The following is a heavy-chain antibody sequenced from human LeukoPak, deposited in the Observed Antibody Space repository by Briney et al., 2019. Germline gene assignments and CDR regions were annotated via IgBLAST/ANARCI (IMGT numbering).Heavy chain of an antibody. Sequence: SVKVSCKASGGTFSSYAISWVRQAPGQGLEWMGGIIPIFGTANYAQKFQGRVTITTDESTSTAYMELSGLRSEDTAVYYCATAVDTAMVTAYYYYMDVWGKGTTVTVSS. V-gene: IGHV1-69*05. CDR3: ATAVDTAMVTAYYYYMDV. D-gene: IGHD5-18*01. CDR2: IIPIFGTA. J-gene: IGHJ6*03. CDR1: GGTFSSYA.